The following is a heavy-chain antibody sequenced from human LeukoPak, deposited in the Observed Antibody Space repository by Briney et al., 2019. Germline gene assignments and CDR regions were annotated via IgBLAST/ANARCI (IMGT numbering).Heavy chain of an antibody. J-gene: IGHJ4*02. CDR3: ASGSVVTALDQ. CDR2: IYYTGNT. CDR1: GGSITTYY. V-gene: IGHV4-59*01. D-gene: IGHD2-21*02. Sequence: SETLSLTCTVSGGSITTYYWTWLRQPPGKGLEWIGYIYYTGNTNYNPSLESRVTMSVDTSKKECSLKISSVTAADTAVYFCASGSVVTALDQWGQGTLVTVSS.